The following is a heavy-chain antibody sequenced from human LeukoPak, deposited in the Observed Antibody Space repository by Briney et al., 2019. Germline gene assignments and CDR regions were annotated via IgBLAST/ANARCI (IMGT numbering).Heavy chain of an antibody. CDR3: AKDWYGGYVGRVVVDY. CDR1: GFTFSSYA. D-gene: IGHD5-12*01. CDR2: ISGSGGST. J-gene: IGHJ4*02. V-gene: IGHV3-23*01. Sequence: GGSLRLSCAASGFTFSSYAMSWVRQAPGKGLEWVSAISGSGGSTYYADSVKGRFTISRDNSKNTLYLQMNSLRAEDTAVYYCAKDWYGGYVGRVVVDYWGQGTLVTVSS.